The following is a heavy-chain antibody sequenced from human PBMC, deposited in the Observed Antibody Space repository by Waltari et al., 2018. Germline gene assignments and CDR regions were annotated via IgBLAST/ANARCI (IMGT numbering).Heavy chain of an antibody. D-gene: IGHD3-22*01. J-gene: IGHJ2*01. CDR2: SYSAGSH. CDR3: ARHAHYYDSSGYSLYWYFDF. CDR1: GGSISSYY. Sequence: QVQLQESGPGLVKPSETLSLTCTVSGGSISSYYWSWIRQPPGQGLEWVGYSYSAGSHNDTPPLKSRVTISVDTSKNQFSRKLSFGTAADTAVYYCARHAHYYDSSGYSLYWYFDFWGRGTLVTVSS. V-gene: IGHV4-59*08.